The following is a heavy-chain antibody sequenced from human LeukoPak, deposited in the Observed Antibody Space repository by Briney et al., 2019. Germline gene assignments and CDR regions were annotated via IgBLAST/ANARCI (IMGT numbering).Heavy chain of an antibody. D-gene: IGHD3-10*01. CDR1: GYIFSSND. J-gene: IGHJ4*02. CDR2: MNPNSGDT. V-gene: IGHV1-8*01. CDR3: ARGPFGSGSFLDY. Sequence: GASVKVSCKASGYIFSSNDINWVRQAAGQGLEWMGWMNPNSGDTGYTEKFRGRVAMTRSTSITTAYMEPSSLRSEDTAVYYCARGPFGSGSFLDYWGQGTLVTVSS.